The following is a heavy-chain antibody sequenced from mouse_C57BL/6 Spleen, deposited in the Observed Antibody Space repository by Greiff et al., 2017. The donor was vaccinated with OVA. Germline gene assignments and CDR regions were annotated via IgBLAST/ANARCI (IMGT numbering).Heavy chain of an antibody. V-gene: IGHV5-9*01. CDR2: ISGGGGNT. CDR3: ARHEEGDYYGSSSAWFAY. CDR1: GFTFSSYT. Sequence: EVKVEESGGGLVKPGGSLKLSCAASGFTFSSYTMSWVRQTPEKRLEWVATISGGGGNTYYPDSVKGRFTISRDNAKNTLYLQMSSLRSEDTALYYCARHEEGDYYGSSSAWFAYWGQGTLVTVSA. D-gene: IGHD1-1*01. J-gene: IGHJ3*01.